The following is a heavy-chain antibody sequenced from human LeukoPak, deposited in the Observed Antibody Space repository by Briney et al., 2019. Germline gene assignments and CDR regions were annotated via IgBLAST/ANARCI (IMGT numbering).Heavy chain of an antibody. V-gene: IGHV3-23*01. D-gene: IGHD6-19*01. Sequence: PGGSLRLSCAASGFTFSSYAMTWVRQAPEKGLEWVSTVNGGGGDTYYADSVKGRFTISRDNSKNTLYLQMNSLRAEDTAVYYCARDAAKYSSGWYYDYWGQGTLVTVSS. J-gene: IGHJ4*02. CDR2: VNGGGGDT. CDR1: GFTFSSYA. CDR3: ARDAAKYSSGWYYDY.